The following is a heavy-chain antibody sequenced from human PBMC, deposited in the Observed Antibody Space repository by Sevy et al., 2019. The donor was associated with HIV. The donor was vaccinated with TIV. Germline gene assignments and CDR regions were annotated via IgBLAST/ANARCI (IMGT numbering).Heavy chain of an antibody. CDR3: AKDRKAAEYSSSSYEGNYFDY. D-gene: IGHD6-6*01. CDR1: GFTFSSYG. J-gene: IGHJ4*02. V-gene: IGHV3-30*02. CDR2: IRYDGSNK. Sequence: GGSLRLSCAASGFTFSSYGMHWVRQAPGKGLEWVAFIRYDGSNKYYADSVKGRFTISRDNSKNKLYLQMNSLRAEDTAVYYWAKDRKAAEYSSSSYEGNYFDYWGQGTLVTVSS.